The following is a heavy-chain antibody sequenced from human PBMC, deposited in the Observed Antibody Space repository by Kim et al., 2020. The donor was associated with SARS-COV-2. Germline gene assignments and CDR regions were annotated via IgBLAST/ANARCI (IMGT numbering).Heavy chain of an antibody. Sequence: SVKVSCKASGFTFTSSAVQWVRQARGQRLEWIGWIVVGSGNTNYAQKFQERVTITRDMSTSTAYMELSSLRSEDTAVYYCAATGIAAGDMDCFDPWGQGTLVTVSS. J-gene: IGHJ5*02. CDR1: GFTFTSSA. V-gene: IGHV1-58*01. CDR2: IVVGSGNT. D-gene: IGHD6-13*01. CDR3: AATGIAAGDMDCFDP.